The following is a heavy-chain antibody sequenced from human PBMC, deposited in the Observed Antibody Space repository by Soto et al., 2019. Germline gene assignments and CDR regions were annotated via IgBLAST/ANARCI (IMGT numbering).Heavy chain of an antibody. D-gene: IGHD5-12*01. CDR1: GVSISSDSYY. CDR2: IFYSGST. CDR3: ARSGLGLATLKILDS. Sequence: QLQLQESGPGLVKPSETLSLICTVSGVSISSDSYYWGWIRQPPGKGLEWIGSIFYSGSTYYNPSLMSRVTISADTSKNQLCLRLSSVTATETAVYYCARSGLGLATLKILDSWGQGTLVTVSS. J-gene: IGHJ4*02. V-gene: IGHV4-39*01.